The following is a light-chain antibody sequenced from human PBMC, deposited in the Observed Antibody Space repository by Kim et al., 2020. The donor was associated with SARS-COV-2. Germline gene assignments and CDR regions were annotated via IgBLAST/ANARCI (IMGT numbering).Light chain of an antibody. V-gene: IGKV1-5*01. CDR2: DAS. CDR1: QSIGGW. J-gene: IGKJ5*01. CDR3: QHHSTYPIT. Sequence: PSVGDRVTITGRASQSIGGWLAWYQQKPGKAPKLLIYDASSVESGVPSRFIGSGSGTEFTLTISSLQPDDSATYYCQHHSTYPITFGQGTRLEIK.